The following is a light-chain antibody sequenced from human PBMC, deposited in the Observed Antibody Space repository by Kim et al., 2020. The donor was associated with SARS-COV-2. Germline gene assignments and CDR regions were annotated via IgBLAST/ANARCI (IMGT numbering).Light chain of an antibody. J-gene: IGKJ5*01. CDR1: QDIGND. CDR3: LQHRTYPIT. CDR2: GAS. Sequence: ASGADRVPITCRASQDIGNDLGWYQQSPGRAPKRLIYGASNLQSGVPSRFSGSGSETEFTLTINSLQPEDFATYFCLQHRTYPITFGQGTRLEIK. V-gene: IGKV1-17*01.